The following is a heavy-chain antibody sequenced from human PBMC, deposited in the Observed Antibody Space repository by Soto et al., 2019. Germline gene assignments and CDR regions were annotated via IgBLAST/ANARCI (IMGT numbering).Heavy chain of an antibody. J-gene: IGHJ3*02. CDR3: ARKPDI. CDR1: GGSISSGGYS. CDR2: IYHSGST. Sequence: QLQLQESGSGLVKPSQTLSLTCAVSGGSISSGGYSWSWIRQPPGKGLEWIGYIYHSGSTYYNPSLKSRVTIEVDRSKNQFSLTLSSVTVADTAGDYGARKPDIWGQGTMVTVSS. V-gene: IGHV4-30-2*01.